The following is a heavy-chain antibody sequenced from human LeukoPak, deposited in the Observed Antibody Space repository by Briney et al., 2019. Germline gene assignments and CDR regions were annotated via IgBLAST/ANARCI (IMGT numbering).Heavy chain of an antibody. D-gene: IGHD6-19*01. CDR3: ASHQWLNSRGWFHP. CDR2: IYTRGST. V-gene: IGHV4-4*07. J-gene: IGHJ5*02. CDR1: GGSMSSYY. Sequence: PSETLSLTCTVSGGSMSSYYGSWIRQPAGKGLEWIGRIYTRGSTNYNPSLKSPVTISVDTSKNQFSPKLSSVTAADTAVYYCASHQWLNSRGWFHPWGQGTLVTVSS.